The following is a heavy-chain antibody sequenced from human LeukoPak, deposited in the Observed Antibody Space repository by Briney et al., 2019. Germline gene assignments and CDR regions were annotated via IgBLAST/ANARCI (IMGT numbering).Heavy chain of an antibody. CDR2: IRGDGNEK. D-gene: IGHD3-22*01. J-gene: IGHJ5*02. Sequence: GGSLRLSCAASGFTFSSYAMSWIRQAPGKGLEWLANIRGDGNEKYYVDSVKGRFTISRDNAQNSLYLQMNSLRAEDTAVYYCARDRYDSNPWGQGTLVTVSS. CDR1: GFTFSSYA. V-gene: IGHV3-7*01. CDR3: ARDRYDSNP.